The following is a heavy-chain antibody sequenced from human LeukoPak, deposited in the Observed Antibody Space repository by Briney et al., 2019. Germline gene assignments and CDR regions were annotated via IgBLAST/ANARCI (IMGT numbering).Heavy chain of an antibody. CDR2: MNPNSGNT. D-gene: IGHD3-22*01. Sequence: ASVKASCKASGYTFTSYGISWVRQATGQGLEWMGWMNPNSGNTGYAQRFQGRVTITADKSTSTAYMELSSLRSEDTAVYYCARDLEGDSSGYYYGPGYFQHWGQGTLVTVSS. CDR3: ARDLEGDSSGYYYGPGYFQH. V-gene: IGHV1-8*03. CDR1: GYTFTSYG. J-gene: IGHJ1*01.